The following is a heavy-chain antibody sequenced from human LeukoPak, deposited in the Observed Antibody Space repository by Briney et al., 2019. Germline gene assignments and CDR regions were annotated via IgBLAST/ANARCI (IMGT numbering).Heavy chain of an antibody. CDR1: GYTFTGYY. D-gene: IGHD3-22*01. V-gene: IGHV1-2*02. CDR2: INPNSGGT. CDR3: AGRGDYYDSSSYYQN. Sequence: ASVKLSFKASGYTFTGYYMHWVRQAPGQGLEWMGWINPNSGGTNYAQKFQGRVTMTRDTSISTAYMELSRLRSDDTAVYYCAGRGDYYDSSSYYQNWGQETLVTASS. J-gene: IGHJ4*02.